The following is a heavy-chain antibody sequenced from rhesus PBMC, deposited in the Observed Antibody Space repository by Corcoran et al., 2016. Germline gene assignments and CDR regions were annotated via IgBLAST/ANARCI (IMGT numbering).Heavy chain of an antibody. CDR2: IDPRESDT. CDR3: AKAGPYSSWSFDY. D-gene: IGHD6-13*01. J-gene: IGHJ4*01. Sequence: EVQLVQSGAEVKRPGESLKISCKTSGYSFTSYWISGVRQMPGKGLGWIGAIDPRESDTRYSPAVQGQFTISADKSISTTYLQWSRLKASDSATYYCAKAGPYSSWSFDYWGQGVLVTVSS. V-gene: IGHV5-2*01. CDR1: GYSFTSYW.